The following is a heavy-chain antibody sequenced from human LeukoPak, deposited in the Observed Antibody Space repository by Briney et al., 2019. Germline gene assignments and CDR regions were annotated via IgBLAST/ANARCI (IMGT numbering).Heavy chain of an antibody. Sequence: ASVKVSCKASGYTFTSYGISWVRQAPGQGLEWMGWISAYNGNTNYAQKLQGRVTMTTDTSTSTAYMELRSLRSDDPAVYYCATGPRITIFGVVITEFDYWGQGTLVTVSS. CDR1: GYTFTSYG. CDR2: ISAYNGNT. J-gene: IGHJ4*02. V-gene: IGHV1-18*01. D-gene: IGHD3-3*01. CDR3: ATGPRITIFGVVITEFDY.